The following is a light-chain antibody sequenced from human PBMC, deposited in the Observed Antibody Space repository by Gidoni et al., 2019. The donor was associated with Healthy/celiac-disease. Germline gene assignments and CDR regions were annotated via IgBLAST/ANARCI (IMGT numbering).Light chain of an antibody. CDR1: KLGDKY. CDR3: QAWDSSTVV. CDR2: QGS. J-gene: IGLJ2*01. Sequence: SYEPTQPPSVPLSPGQTASITCSGDKLGDKYGCWYQQKPGQSPVLVIYQGSKRPSGIPERFAGSNSGKTATLTISGTQAMDEADYYCQAWDSSTVVFGGGTKLTVL. V-gene: IGLV3-1*01.